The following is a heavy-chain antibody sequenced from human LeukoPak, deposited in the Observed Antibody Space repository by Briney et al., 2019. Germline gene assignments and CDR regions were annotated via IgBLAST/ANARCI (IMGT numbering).Heavy chain of an antibody. J-gene: IGHJ4*02. Sequence: PGGSLRLSCAASGFTFSSYSMNWVRQAPGKGLEWVSSISSSSSYIYYADSVKGRFTISRDNAKNSLYLQMNSLRAEDTAVYYCARDPYYGILTGLFDYWGQGTLVTVSS. CDR1: GFTFSSYS. D-gene: IGHD3-9*01. V-gene: IGHV3-21*01. CDR3: ARDPYYGILTGLFDY. CDR2: ISSSSSYI.